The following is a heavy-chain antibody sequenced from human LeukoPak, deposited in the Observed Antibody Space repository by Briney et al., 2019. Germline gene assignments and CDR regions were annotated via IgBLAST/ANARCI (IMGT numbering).Heavy chain of an antibody. CDR2: IKQDGSEK. CDR1: GFTFSSYW. Sequence: GGSLRLSCAASGFTFSSYWMSWVRQAPGKGLEWVANIKQDGSEKYYVDSVKGRFTISRDNAKNSLYLQMNSLRAEDTAVYYCARGQGYCSGGSCYPTFWDYWGQGTLVTVSS. V-gene: IGHV3-7*01. J-gene: IGHJ4*02. D-gene: IGHD2-15*01. CDR3: ARGQGYCSGGSCYPTFWDY.